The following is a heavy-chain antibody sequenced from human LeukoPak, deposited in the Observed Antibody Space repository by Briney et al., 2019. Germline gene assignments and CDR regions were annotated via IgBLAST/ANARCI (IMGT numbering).Heavy chain of an antibody. V-gene: IGHV3-23*01. J-gene: IGHJ4*02. CDR1: GFSYSFHG. CDR3: ARDLAWGAFDY. D-gene: IGHD7-27*01. Sequence: GGSLTLSCAPSGFSYSFHGMKCVRQAPAGGLEWVSGVSPPGGGTFYAHSVKGRFPIPRHHSRNTLSLQMNSLRVEDTAVYYCARDLAWGAFDYWGQGILVAVSS. CDR2: VSPPGGGT.